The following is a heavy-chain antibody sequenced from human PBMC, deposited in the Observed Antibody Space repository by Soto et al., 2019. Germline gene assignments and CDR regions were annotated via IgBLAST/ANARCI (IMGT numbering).Heavy chain of an antibody. Sequence: PGGSLRLSCAASGFTFSSYGMHWVRQAPGKGLEWVAVISYDGRNKYYADSVKGRFTISRDNAKNSLYLQMNSLRDEDTAVYYCARWAVAGTYYYYGMDVWGQGTTVTVSS. CDR1: GFTFSSYG. J-gene: IGHJ6*02. CDR2: ISYDGRNK. CDR3: ARWAVAGTYYYYGMDV. V-gene: IGHV3-30*03. D-gene: IGHD6-19*01.